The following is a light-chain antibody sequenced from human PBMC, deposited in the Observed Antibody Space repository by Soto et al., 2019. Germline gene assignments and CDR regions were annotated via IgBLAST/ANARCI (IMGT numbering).Light chain of an antibody. CDR2: DAS. V-gene: IGKV1-5*01. J-gene: IGKJ1*01. CDR3: QQYSSYLWT. CDR1: QSISSW. Sequence: DIQMTQSPSTLSASVGDRVTITCRASQSISSWLAWYQQKPGKAPKFLIYDASTLESGVPSRFRGSGYGTEFTLTISSLQPDDCATDYCQQYSSYLWTFGQGTKVEIK.